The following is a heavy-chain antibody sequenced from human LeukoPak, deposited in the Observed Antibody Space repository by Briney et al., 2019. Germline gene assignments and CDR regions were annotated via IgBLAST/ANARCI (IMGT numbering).Heavy chain of an antibody. D-gene: IGHD3-3*01. J-gene: IGHJ3*02. CDR3: ARPLYDFWSGYPPHAFDI. CDR2: IHPGDSDT. Sequence: GESLKISCKGSGYSFTSYWIGWVRQMPGKGLEWMGIIHPGDSDTRYSPSFQGQVTISADKSISTAYLQWSSLKASDTVMYYCARPLYDFWSGYPPHAFDIWGQGTMVTVSS. V-gene: IGHV5-51*01. CDR1: GYSFTSYW.